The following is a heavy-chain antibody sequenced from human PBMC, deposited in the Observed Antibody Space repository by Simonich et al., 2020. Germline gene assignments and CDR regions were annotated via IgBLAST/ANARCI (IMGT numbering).Heavy chain of an antibody. D-gene: IGHD1-26*01. CDR3: AREGAGNDAFDI. Sequence: QVQLVESGGGVVQPGRSLRLSCAASGFTFSSYAMHWVRQGPGKGLEWVAVISNDRSNKYYADSVKGRFTISRDNSSDTLYLQMNSLRAEDTAVYYCAREGAGNDAFDIWGQGTMVTVSS. CDR2: ISNDRSNK. J-gene: IGHJ3*02. V-gene: IGHV3-30*07. CDR1: GFTFSSYA.